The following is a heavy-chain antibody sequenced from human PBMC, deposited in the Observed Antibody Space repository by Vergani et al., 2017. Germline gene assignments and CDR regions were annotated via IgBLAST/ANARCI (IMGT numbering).Heavy chain of an antibody. D-gene: IGHD1-26*01. CDR1: GFTFDDYA. Sequence: EVQLVESGGVVVQPGGSLRLSCAASGFTFDDYAMHWVRQAPGKGLEWVSALAGGGGSTYYADSFKGRFIISRDNSRDTLYLQMNSLRPEDTATYYCVKVAGSYENFFDSWGQGTLVTVSS. V-gene: IGHV3-43D*03. CDR2: LAGGGGST. CDR3: VKVAGSYENFFDS. J-gene: IGHJ4*02.